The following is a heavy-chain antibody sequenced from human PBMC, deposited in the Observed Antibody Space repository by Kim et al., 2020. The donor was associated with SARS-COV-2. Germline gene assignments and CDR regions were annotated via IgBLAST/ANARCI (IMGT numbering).Heavy chain of an antibody. J-gene: IGHJ4*02. V-gene: IGHV3-7*01. CDR2: IKQDGNVK. CDR1: GFTFSSYW. Sequence: GGSLRLSCAASGFTFSSYWMTWVRQAPGKGLEWVASIKQDGNVKYYVDSVKGRFTISRDNAKNSLYLQMNSLRAEDTAVYYCTRPTRGGSFDYWGQGAL. CDR3: TRPTRGGSFDY. D-gene: IGHD1-26*01.